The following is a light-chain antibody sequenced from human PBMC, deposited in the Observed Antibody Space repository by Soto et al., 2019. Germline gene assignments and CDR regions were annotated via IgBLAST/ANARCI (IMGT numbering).Light chain of an antibody. CDR3: MQALQTAWT. V-gene: IGKV2-28*01. CDR1: QSLLHSNGYNY. J-gene: IGKJ1*01. CDR2: LGS. Sequence: DIVRTQSPLSLRVSPREPASISCRSSQSLLHSNGYNYFDWYLQKPGQSPQLLIYLGSNRASGVPDRFSGRGSGTDFTLKISRVEAEDVGVDYCMQALQTAWTFGQGTKVDIK.